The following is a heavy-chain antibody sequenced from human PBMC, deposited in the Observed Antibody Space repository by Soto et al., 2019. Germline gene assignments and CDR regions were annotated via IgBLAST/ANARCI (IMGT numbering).Heavy chain of an antibody. D-gene: IGHD3-3*01. V-gene: IGHV1-69*12. Sequence: QVQLVQSRAEVKKPGSSVKVSCKASGGTFSSYAISWVRQAPGQGLEWMGGIIPIFGTANYAQKFQGRVTITADESTSTAYMERSSLRSEDTAVYYCARVGGLRFLEWLSFSYNWFDPWGQGTLVTVSS. J-gene: IGHJ5*02. CDR2: IIPIFGTA. CDR3: ARVGGLRFLEWLSFSYNWFDP. CDR1: GGTFSSYA.